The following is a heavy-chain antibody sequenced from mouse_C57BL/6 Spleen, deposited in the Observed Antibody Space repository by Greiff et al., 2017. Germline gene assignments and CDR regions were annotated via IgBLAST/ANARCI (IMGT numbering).Heavy chain of an antibody. CDR2: IYPGSGST. CDR1: GYTFTSYW. V-gene: IGHV1-55*01. CDR3: SITFYECYNFDY. J-gene: IGHJ2*01. D-gene: IGHD2-3*01. Sequence: QVQLQQSGAELVKPGASVKMSCKASGYTFTSYWITWVKQRPGQGLEWIGDIYPGSGSTNYNEKFKGKATLTVDTSSSTADMQLISLTSEDSAVDYCSITFYECYNFDYWGQGTTLTVSS.